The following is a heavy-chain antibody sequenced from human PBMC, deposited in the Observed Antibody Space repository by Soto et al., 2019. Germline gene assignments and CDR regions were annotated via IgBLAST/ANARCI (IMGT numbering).Heavy chain of an antibody. V-gene: IGHV3-7*01. Sequence: GESLKISCAASGFTFSSYWMSWVRQAPGKGLEWVANIKQDGSEKYYVDSVKGRFTISRDNAKNSLYLQMNSLRAEDTAVYYCAREGNRGVVSLFDYWGQGTLVTVSS. CDR2: IKQDGSEK. D-gene: IGHD3-22*01. CDR3: AREGNRGVVSLFDY. J-gene: IGHJ4*02. CDR1: GFTFSSYW.